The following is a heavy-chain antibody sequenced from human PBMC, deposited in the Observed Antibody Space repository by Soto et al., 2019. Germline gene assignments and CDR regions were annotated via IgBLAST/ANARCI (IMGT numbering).Heavy chain of an antibody. D-gene: IGHD3-16*02. CDR1: GFTFSSYI. J-gene: IGHJ4*02. CDR3: AREGYDYVWGSYRRYFDY. V-gene: IGHV3-48*02. Sequence: GGSLRLSCAASGFTFSSYIMNWVRQAPGKGLEWVSYISSSSSTIYYADSVKGRFTISRDNAKNSLYLQMNSLRDEDTAVYYCAREGYDYVWGSYRRYFDYWGQGTLVTVSS. CDR2: ISSSSSTI.